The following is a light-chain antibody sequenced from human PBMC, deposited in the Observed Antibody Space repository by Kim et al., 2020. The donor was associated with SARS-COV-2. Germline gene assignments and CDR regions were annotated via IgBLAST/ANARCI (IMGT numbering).Light chain of an antibody. CDR3: CSYAGSVV. CDR2: DVT. CDR1: SSDVGSYNY. V-gene: IGLV2-11*01. J-gene: IGLJ2*01. Sequence: QSALTQPRSVSGSPGQSVTISRTGTSSDVGSYNYVSWYQQHPGKAPKLIIYDVTKRPSGVPDRFSGSKSGNTASLTISGLQAEDEADYYCCSYAGSVVFGGGTQLTVL.